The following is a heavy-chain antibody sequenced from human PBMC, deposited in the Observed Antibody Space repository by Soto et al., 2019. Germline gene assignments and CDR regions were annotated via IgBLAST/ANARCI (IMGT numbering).Heavy chain of an antibody. J-gene: IGHJ5*02. CDR3: ARQNNWNDGGWGNWFDP. Sequence: EVPLVESGGGLVQPGGSLRLSCAASGFTFSSYWMHWVRQAPGKGLVWVSRINSDGSSTSYADSVKGRFTISRDNAXNXXYLQMNSLRAEDTAVYYCARQNNWNDGGWGNWFDPWGQGTLVTVSS. V-gene: IGHV3-74*01. CDR1: GFTFSSYW. CDR2: INSDGSST. D-gene: IGHD1-1*01.